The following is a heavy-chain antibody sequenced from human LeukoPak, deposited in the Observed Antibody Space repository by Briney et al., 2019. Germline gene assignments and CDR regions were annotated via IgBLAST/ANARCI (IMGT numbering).Heavy chain of an antibody. Sequence: GGSLRLSCAASGFTFSSYAMSWVRQAPGKGLEWVSAIRGSGGSTYYGDSVKGRFTISRDNSKNTMYLQMNSLRTEDTAVYCCAKEPPLAVGATSWFDPWGQGTLVTVSS. CDR2: IRGSGGST. CDR3: AKEPPLAVGATSWFDP. CDR1: GFTFSSYA. J-gene: IGHJ5*02. D-gene: IGHD1-26*01. V-gene: IGHV3-23*01.